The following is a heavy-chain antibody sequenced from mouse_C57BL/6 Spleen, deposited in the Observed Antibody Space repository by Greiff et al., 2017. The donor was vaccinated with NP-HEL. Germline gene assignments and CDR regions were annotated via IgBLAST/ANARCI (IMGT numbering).Heavy chain of an antibody. D-gene: IGHD1-1*01. Sequence: DVKLQESGPGLVKPSQSLSLTCSVTGYSITSGYYWNWIRQFPGNKLEWMGYISYDGSNNYNPSLKNRISITRDTSKNQFFLKLNSVTTEDTATYYCARVAPDYYGSIPFDYWGQGTTLTVSS. CDR3: ARVAPDYYGSIPFDY. CDR2: ISYDGSN. CDR1: GYSITSGYY. J-gene: IGHJ2*01. V-gene: IGHV3-6*01.